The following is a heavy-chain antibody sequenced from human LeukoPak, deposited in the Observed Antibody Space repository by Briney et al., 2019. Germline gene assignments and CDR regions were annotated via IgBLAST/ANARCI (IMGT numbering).Heavy chain of an antibody. D-gene: IGHD3-22*01. Sequence: GASVNVSCKASGYTFTSYYVHWVRQAPGQGLEWMGLINPSGGATDYAQRFRGRVTMTRDTSTTTVYVELSSLRSEDTAVYYCARARDSRSSAYPPDYWGQGTLVTVSS. CDR1: GYTFTSYY. V-gene: IGHV1-46*01. CDR2: INPSGGAT. CDR3: ARARDSRSSAYPPDY. J-gene: IGHJ4*02.